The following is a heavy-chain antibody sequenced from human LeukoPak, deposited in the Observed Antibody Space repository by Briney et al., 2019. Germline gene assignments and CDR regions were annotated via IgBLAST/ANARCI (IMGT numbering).Heavy chain of an antibody. CDR2: IIPIFGTV. CDR3: ARDGAIFDSRGYYYLW. V-gene: IGHV1-69*13. CDR1: GGTFSRSV. Sequence: ASVKVSCKASGGTFSRSVISWVRQAPGQGLEWMGGIIPIFGTVNYAQKFQGRVTITSDESTSTAYMELTSLRSEDTAIYYCARDGAIFDSRGYYYLWWGQGTLVTVSS. D-gene: IGHD3-22*01. J-gene: IGHJ4*02.